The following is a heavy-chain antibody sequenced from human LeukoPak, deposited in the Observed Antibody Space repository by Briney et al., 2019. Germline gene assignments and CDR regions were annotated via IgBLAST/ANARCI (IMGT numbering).Heavy chain of an antibody. Sequence: ASVKVSCKASGYTFTGYYMHWVRQAPGQGLEWMGWINPNSGGTNYAQKFQGRVTMTRDTSISTAYMELSRLRSDDTAVYYCARARGWGNWFDPWGQGTLVTVSS. V-gene: IGHV1-2*02. D-gene: IGHD3-16*01. CDR2: INPNSGGT. J-gene: IGHJ5*02. CDR1: GYTFTGYY. CDR3: ARARGWGNWFDP.